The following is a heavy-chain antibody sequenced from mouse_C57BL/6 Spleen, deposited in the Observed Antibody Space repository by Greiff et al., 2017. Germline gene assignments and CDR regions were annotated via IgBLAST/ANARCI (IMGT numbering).Heavy chain of an antibody. CDR2: IYPGGGYT. CDR1: GYTFTNYW. CDR3: ARYGNYGYFDV. J-gene: IGHJ1*03. V-gene: IGHV1-63*01. Sequence: QVQLQQSGAELVRPGTSVKMSCKASGYTFTNYWIGWAKQRPGHGLEWIGDIYPGGGYTNYNEKFKGKATLTEDKSSSTSYMQISSLTSEDAAFYYCARYGNYGYFDVWGTGTTVTVSS. D-gene: IGHD2-1*01.